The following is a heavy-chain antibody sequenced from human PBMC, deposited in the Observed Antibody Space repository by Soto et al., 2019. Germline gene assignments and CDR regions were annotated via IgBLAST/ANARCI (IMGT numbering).Heavy chain of an antibody. V-gene: IGHV3-30*18. CDR1: GFTFSSYG. Sequence: QVQLVESGGGVVQPGRSLRLSCAASGFTFSSYGMHWVRQAPGKGLEWVAVISYDGSNKYYADSVKGRFTISRDNSKKTLYVQMNSLRAEDTAVYYCAKDLSGYCSGGSCSSYFDYWGQGTLVTVSS. D-gene: IGHD2-15*01. CDR3: AKDLSGYCSGGSCSSYFDY. J-gene: IGHJ4*02. CDR2: ISYDGSNK.